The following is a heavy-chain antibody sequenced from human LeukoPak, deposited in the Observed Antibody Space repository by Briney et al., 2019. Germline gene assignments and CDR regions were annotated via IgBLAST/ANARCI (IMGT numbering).Heavy chain of an antibody. J-gene: IGHJ4*02. CDR1: GFTFDDYA. CDR3: AKERGYSGYDRAFDY. CDR2: ISWKSGSI. V-gene: IGHV3-9*01. Sequence: PGGSLRLSCAASGFTFDDYAMHWVRQAPGKGLEWVSGISWKSGSIGYADSVKGRFTISRDNAKNSLYLQMNSLRAEDTALYYCAKERGYSGYDRAFDYWGQGTLVTVSS. D-gene: IGHD5-12*01.